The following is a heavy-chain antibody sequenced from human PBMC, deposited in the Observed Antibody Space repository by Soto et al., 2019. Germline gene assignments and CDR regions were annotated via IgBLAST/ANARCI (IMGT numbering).Heavy chain of an antibody. CDR3: ARDYRRYSSGWYNWFDP. J-gene: IGHJ5*02. D-gene: IGHD6-19*01. V-gene: IGHV3-33*01. CDR1: GFTRSSYG. Sequence: GGPLRGRWGVSGFTRSSYGMHWVRKAPGKGLEWVAVIWYDGSNKYYAHSVKGRFTISRDNSKNTLYLQMNSLRAEDTAVYYCARDYRRYSSGWYNWFDPWGQGTLVPVSS. CDR2: IWYDGSNK.